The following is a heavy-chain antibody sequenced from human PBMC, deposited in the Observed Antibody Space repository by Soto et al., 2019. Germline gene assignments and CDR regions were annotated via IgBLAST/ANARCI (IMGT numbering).Heavy chain of an antibody. D-gene: IGHD3-3*01. Sequence: GASVKVSCKASGYTFTSYYMHWVRQAPGQGLEWMGIINPSGGSTSYAQKFQGRVTMTRDTSTSTVYMELSSLRSEDTAVYYCARSSGGNFGIIIEGSNWFDPWGQGTLVTVSS. CDR3: ARSSGGNFGIIIEGSNWFDP. CDR2: INPSGGST. J-gene: IGHJ5*02. V-gene: IGHV1-46*01. CDR1: GYTFTSYY.